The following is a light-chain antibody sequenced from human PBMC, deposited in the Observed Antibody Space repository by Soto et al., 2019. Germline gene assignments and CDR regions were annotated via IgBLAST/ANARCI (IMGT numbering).Light chain of an antibody. CDR3: LQDYNYPWT. Sequence: AIQMTQSPSSLSASVGDRVTITCRASQGIRNDLGWYQQKPGKAPKLLIYAASSLQSGVPSRFSGNGSGPDFTLNISSLQPEDFATYYCLQDYNYPWTFGQGTKVEIK. V-gene: IGKV1-6*01. CDR1: QGIRND. CDR2: AAS. J-gene: IGKJ1*01.